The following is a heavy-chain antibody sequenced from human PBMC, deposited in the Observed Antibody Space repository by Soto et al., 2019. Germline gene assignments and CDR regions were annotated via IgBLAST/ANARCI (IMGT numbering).Heavy chain of an antibody. V-gene: IGHV1-3*01. CDR2: INAGNGNT. CDR3: ARANFYGSGSHPNFYYYYMDV. D-gene: IGHD3-10*01. CDR1: GYTFTNYA. J-gene: IGHJ6*03. Sequence: ASVKVSCKASGYTFTNYAIHWVRQAPGQRPEWMGWINAGNGNTRYSEKFQGRVTITRDTSASTAYLELNSLTSEDTAVYYCARANFYGSGSHPNFYYYYMDVGGKGTKVTVSS.